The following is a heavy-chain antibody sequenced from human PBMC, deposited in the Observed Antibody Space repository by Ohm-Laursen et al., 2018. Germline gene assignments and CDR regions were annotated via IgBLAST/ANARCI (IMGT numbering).Heavy chain of an antibody. CDR2: ISHRGDS. D-gene: IGHD1-14*01. Sequence: TLSLTCAVFGYSISSDNYWGWVRQPPGEGLEWIGSISHRGDSYYNPSLRSRVTMSVDTSKNQFSLKLNSLIAADTAVYYCARHPSNPDAFDIWGQGTMVTVSS. J-gene: IGHJ3*02. CDR1: GYSISSDNY. CDR3: ARHPSNPDAFDI. V-gene: IGHV4-38-2*01.